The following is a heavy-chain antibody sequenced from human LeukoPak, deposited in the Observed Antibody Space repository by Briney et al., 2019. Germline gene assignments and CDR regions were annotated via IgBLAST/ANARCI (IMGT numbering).Heavy chain of an antibody. J-gene: IGHJ4*02. CDR1: GGSLSTNY. Sequence: SETLSLTCTVSGGSLSTNYWTWIRQPPGKGLEWIGYTYYSGSTNYNPSLKSRVTISLDTSKNHFSLRLSSLTAADTAVYYCARDQGGPFDFWGRGILVTVSS. V-gene: IGHV4-59*12. CDR2: TYYSGST. CDR3: ARDQGGPFDF.